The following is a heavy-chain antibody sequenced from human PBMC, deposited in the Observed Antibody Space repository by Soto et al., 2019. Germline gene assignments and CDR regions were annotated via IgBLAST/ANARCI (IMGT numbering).Heavy chain of an antibody. CDR2: IIPIFGTA. CDR1: GGTFSSYA. Sequence: QVQLVQSGAEVKKPGSSVKVSCKASGGTFSSYAISWVRQAPGQGLEWMGGIIPIFGTANYAQKFQGRVTITADKSTSTAYMELSSLRSEDTAVYYCARDHIVAVVPAAMGYYYYGMDVWGQGTTVIVSS. V-gene: IGHV1-69*06. D-gene: IGHD2-2*01. J-gene: IGHJ6*02. CDR3: ARDHIVAVVPAAMGYYYYGMDV.